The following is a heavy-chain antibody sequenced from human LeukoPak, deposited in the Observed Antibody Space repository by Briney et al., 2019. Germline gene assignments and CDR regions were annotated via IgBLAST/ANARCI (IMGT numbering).Heavy chain of an antibody. V-gene: IGHV3-48*03. J-gene: IGHJ3*02. Sequence: PGGSLRLSCAAPGFTISSYEMNWVRQAPGKGLEWVSYISAFSSTIYYADSVKGRFTISRDNAKNSLYLQMNSLRAEDTAVYYCARDQTNRHERVWDAFDIWGQGTMVTVSS. CDR3: ARDQTNRHERVWDAFDI. CDR1: GFTISSYE. CDR2: ISAFSSTI. D-gene: IGHD3-16*01.